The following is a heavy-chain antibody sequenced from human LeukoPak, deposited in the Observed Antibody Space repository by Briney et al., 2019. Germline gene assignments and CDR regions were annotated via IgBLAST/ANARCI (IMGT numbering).Heavy chain of an antibody. V-gene: IGHV4-39*01. CDR2: VHYNGNT. CDR1: GGSISSSNYY. CDR3: TRYDPAATGGWFDP. J-gene: IGHJ5*02. D-gene: IGHD2-15*01. Sequence: SETLSLICTVSGGSISSSNYYWGWIRQPPGKGLEWIGIVHYNGNTYYNPSLKSRVTISVDTSKSQFSLELSSVAAADTAVYYCTRYDPAATGGWFDPWGQGTLVTVSS.